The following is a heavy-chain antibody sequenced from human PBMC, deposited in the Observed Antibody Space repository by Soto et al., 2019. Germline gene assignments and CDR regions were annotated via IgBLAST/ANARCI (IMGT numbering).Heavy chain of an antibody. CDR2: SYYSGST. Sequence: QVQLQESGPGLVKPSQTLSLTCTVSGGSISSGGYYWSWIRQHPGKGLEWIGYSYYSGSTYYNPSLKSRVTISVDTSKNQFSLKLSSVTAADTAVYYCARDVGSSGTYYYYGMDVWGQGTTVTVSS. V-gene: IGHV4-31*03. CDR1: GGSISSGGYY. J-gene: IGHJ6*02. D-gene: IGHD3-22*01. CDR3: ARDVGSSGTYYYYGMDV.